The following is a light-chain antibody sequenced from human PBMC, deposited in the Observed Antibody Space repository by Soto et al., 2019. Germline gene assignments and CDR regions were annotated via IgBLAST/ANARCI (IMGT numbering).Light chain of an antibody. CDR3: AAWDDTLNGLYV. V-gene: IGLV1-44*01. Sequence: QSVLTQPPSASGTPGQRVTISCSGSSSNIGSNTVSWYQHLPGTAPELLIYSNNQRPSGVPDRFSGSKSGTSASLAISGLQSEDEADYYCAAWDDTLNGLYVFGTGTKVT. CDR2: SNN. CDR1: SSNIGSNT. J-gene: IGLJ1*01.